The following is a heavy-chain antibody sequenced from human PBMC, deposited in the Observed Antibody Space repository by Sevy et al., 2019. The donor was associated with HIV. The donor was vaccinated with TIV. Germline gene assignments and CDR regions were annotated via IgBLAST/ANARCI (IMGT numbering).Heavy chain of an antibody. CDR1: GFTFSSYG. D-gene: IGHD5-12*01. Sequence: GGSLRLSCAASGFTFSSYGMHWVRQAPGKGLDWVAVISYDGSNEYYADSVKGRFTISRDNSKNTLYLQLNSLRAEDTAVYYCAKSWGEMATITNFDYWGQGTLVTVSS. CDR2: ISYDGSNE. CDR3: AKSWGEMATITNFDY. V-gene: IGHV3-30*18. J-gene: IGHJ4*02.